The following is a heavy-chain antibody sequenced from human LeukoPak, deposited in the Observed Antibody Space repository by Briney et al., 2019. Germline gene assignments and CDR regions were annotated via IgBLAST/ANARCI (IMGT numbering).Heavy chain of an antibody. CDR2: IYYSGST. Sequence: SETLSLTCTVSGGSISSSSYYWGWIRPPPGKGLEWVGSIYYSGSTYYNPSLKTRATISVDTSKNQFSLKLSSVTAADTAVYYCARDRGSYLDWFDPWGQGTLVTVSS. D-gene: IGHD1-26*01. V-gene: IGHV4-39*02. CDR3: ARDRGSYLDWFDP. J-gene: IGHJ5*02. CDR1: GGSISSSSYY.